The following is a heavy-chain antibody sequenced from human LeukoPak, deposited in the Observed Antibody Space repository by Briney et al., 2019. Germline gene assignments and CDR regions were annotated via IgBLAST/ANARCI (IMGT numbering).Heavy chain of an antibody. CDR3: ARDYNFDWLRYYYYGMDV. J-gene: IGHJ6*02. CDR1: GYTFTSYA. D-gene: IGHD3-9*01. CDR2: INTNTGNP. Sequence: ASVKVSCKASGYTFTSYAMNWVRQAPGQGLEWMGWINTNTGNPTYAQGFTGRFVFSLDTSVSTAYLQISSLKAEDTAVYYCARDYNFDWLRYYYYGMDVWGQGTTVTVSS. V-gene: IGHV7-4-1*02.